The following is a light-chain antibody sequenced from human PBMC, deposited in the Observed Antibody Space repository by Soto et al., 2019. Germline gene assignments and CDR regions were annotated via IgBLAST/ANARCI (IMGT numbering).Light chain of an antibody. CDR2: GNI. J-gene: IGLJ1*01. CDR1: SSDIGAGYD. Sequence: QIVLTQPPSVSGAPGQRVTISCTGSSSDIGAGYDVHWYQQLPGTAPKLLIYGNINRPSGVPDRFSGSKSGTSASLAITGLQAEDEADYYCQSYDSSIYVFGSGTKLTVL. CDR3: QSYDSSIYV. V-gene: IGLV1-40*01.